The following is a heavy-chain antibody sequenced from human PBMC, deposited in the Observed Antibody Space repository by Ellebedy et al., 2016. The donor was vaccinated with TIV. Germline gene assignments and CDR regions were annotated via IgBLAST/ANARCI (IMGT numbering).Heavy chain of an antibody. CDR1: GFTFDSYA. CDR3: VPRMVVAFEY. CDR2: ISNNGGST. D-gene: IGHD2-21*01. V-gene: IGHV3-64D*09. Sequence: PGGSLRLSCVASGFTFDSYAMHWVRQAPGKGLEYVSAISNNGGSTYYADSVKGRFTISRDNSKNTLYLQMSSLRAEDTAVYYCVPRMVVAFEYWGQGTWSPSPQ. J-gene: IGHJ4*02.